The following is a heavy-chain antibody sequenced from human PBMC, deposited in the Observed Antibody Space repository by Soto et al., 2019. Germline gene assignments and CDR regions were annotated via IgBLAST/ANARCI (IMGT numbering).Heavy chain of an antibody. CDR2: INHSGST. J-gene: IGHJ2*01. CDR1: GGSFSGYY. Sequence: QVQLQQWGAGLLKPSETLSLTCAVYGGSFSGYYSSWIRQPPGKGLEWIGEINHSGSTNYNPSLKGRVTISVDTSKNQFSLKLSSVTAADTAVYYCARGGYMVRGAGYFDLWGRGTLVTVSS. V-gene: IGHV4-34*01. CDR3: ARGGYMVRGAGYFDL. D-gene: IGHD3-10*01.